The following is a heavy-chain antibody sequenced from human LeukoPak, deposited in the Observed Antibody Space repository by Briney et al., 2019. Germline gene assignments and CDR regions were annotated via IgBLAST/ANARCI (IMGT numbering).Heavy chain of an antibody. D-gene: IGHD3-22*01. Sequence: GASVKVSCKASGSTFTGYYMHWVRQAPGQGLEWMGWINPNSGGTNYAQKFQGRVTMTRDTSISTAYMELSRLRSDDTAVYYCARDSYYDSSGYYSSEYFQHWGQGTLVTVSS. V-gene: IGHV1-2*02. CDR3: ARDSYYDSSGYYSSEYFQH. J-gene: IGHJ1*01. CDR1: GSTFTGYY. CDR2: INPNSGGT.